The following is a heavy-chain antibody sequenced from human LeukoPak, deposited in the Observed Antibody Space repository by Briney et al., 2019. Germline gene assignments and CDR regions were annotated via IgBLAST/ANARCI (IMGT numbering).Heavy chain of an antibody. V-gene: IGHV3-64D*06. CDR2: ISSNGGST. D-gene: IGHD6-19*01. Sequence: PGGSLRLSCSASGFSFSTYDMHWVRQTPGKKLEYVSAISSNGGSTYYADSVKGGFAISRDNSKDTLYLQMSSLRAEDTAVYYCVKDRPGWYSDWGQGTLVTVSS. CDR3: VKDRPGWYSD. CDR1: GFSFSTYD. J-gene: IGHJ4*02.